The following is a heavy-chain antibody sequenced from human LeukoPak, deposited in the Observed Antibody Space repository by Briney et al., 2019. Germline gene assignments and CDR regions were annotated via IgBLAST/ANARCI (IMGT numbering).Heavy chain of an antibody. D-gene: IGHD6-19*01. V-gene: IGHV1-2*04. Sequence: GASVKVSCKASGYTFTSYYMHWVRQAPGQGLEWMGKINLSGGSTTYAQKFQGWVTMTRDTSISTAYMELSRLRSDDTAVYYCARGVTSIAVEFDYWGQGTLVTVSS. CDR2: INLSGGST. J-gene: IGHJ4*02. CDR3: ARGVTSIAVEFDY. CDR1: GYTFTSYY.